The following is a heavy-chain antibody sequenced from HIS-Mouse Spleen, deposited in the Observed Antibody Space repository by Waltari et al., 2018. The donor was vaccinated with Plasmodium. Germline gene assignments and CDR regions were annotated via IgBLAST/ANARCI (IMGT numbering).Heavy chain of an antibody. CDR3: ARDNWGSFGY. J-gene: IGHJ4*02. Sequence: EVQLVESGGGLVKPGGSLRLSCAASGFTFSSYSMNWVRQAPGKGLEWVSSIMSSSSYLYYADSVKGRFTIARDNAKNSLYLQMNSLRAEDTAVYYCARDNWGSFGYWGQGTLVTVSS. V-gene: IGHV3-21*01. CDR1: GFTFSSYS. D-gene: IGHD7-27*01. CDR2: IMSSSSYL.